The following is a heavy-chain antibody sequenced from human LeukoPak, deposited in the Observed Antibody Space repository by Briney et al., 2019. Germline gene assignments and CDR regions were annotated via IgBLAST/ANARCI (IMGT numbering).Heavy chain of an antibody. J-gene: IGHJ4*02. CDR1: GFTFDDYA. CDR3: AKDMVRGPTGSGLDY. V-gene: IGHV3-43D*03. D-gene: IGHD1-14*01. CDR2: ISWDDGST. Sequence: GGSLRLSCAASGFTFDDYAMHWVRQAPGKGLEWVSLISWDDGSTYYADSVKGRFTISRDNSKNSLYLQMNSLRAEDTALYYCAKDMVRGPTGSGLDYWGQGTLVTVSS.